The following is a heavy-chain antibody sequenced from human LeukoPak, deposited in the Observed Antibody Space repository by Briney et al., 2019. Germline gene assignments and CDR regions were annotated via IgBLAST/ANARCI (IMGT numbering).Heavy chain of an antibody. CDR3: AKDSGYDLSDYMDV. V-gene: IGHV3-9*01. CDR1: GFTFDDYA. Sequence: GGSLRLSCAASGFTFDDYAMHWVRQAPGKGLEWVSGISWNSGSIGYADSVKGRFTISRDNAKNSLYLQMNSLRAEDTALYYCAKDSGYDLSDYMDVWGKGTTVTVSS. J-gene: IGHJ6*03. D-gene: IGHD5-12*01. CDR2: ISWNSGSI.